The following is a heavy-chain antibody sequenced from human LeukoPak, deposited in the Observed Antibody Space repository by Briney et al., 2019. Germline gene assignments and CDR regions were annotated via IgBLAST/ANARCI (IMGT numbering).Heavy chain of an antibody. J-gene: IGHJ4*02. D-gene: IGHD4-17*01. Sequence: PSETLSLTCTVSGGSISSYYWSWIRQPPGKGLEWIGYIYYSGSTNYNPSLKSRVTISVDTSKNQFSLKLSSVTAADTAVYYCARERAGGYGSFDYWGQGTLVTVSS. V-gene: IGHV4-59*01. CDR3: ARERAGGYGSFDY. CDR2: IYYSGST. CDR1: GGSISSYY.